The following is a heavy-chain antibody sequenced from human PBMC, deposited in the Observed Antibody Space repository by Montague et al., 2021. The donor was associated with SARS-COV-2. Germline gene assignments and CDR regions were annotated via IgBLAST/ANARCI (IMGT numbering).Heavy chain of an antibody. CDR3: ARDRSWLILGELDY. V-gene: IGHV3-30*03. J-gene: IGHJ4*02. CDR2: ISDDGSKK. CDR1: GFTFSSYV. Sequence: LRLSFAASGFTFSSYVMHWVRQAPGKGLEWVAVISDDGSKKYYVDSVKGRFTISRDNSKNTLYPQMNSLRTEDTAVYYCARDRSWLILGELDYWGQGTLVTVSS. D-gene: IGHD6-19*01.